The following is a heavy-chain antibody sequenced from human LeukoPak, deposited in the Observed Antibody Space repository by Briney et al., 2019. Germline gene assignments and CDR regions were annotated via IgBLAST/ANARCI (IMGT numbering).Heavy chain of an antibody. CDR3: AREHEGGTEGYMDV. D-gene: IGHD1-26*01. Sequence: PSETLSLTCTVSGYSISSSYYWGWIRQPPGKGLEWIGSIYHSGSTYYNPSLKSRVTISVDTSKNQFSLKLSSVTAADTAVYYCAREHEGGTEGYMDVWGKGTTVTVSS. CDR2: IYHSGST. V-gene: IGHV4-38-2*02. CDR1: GYSISSSYY. J-gene: IGHJ6*03.